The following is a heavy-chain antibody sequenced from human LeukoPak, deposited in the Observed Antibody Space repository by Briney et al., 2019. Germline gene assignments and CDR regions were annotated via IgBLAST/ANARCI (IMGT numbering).Heavy chain of an antibody. J-gene: IGHJ5*02. V-gene: IGHV4-4*07. D-gene: IGHD3-3*01. CDR2: NYISGTT. Sequence: PSETLSLTCSISGVSINDHYWAWIRQPAGRGLEWIGHNYISGTTDYSPSLRSRVTISLDMSKNSFSLRLTSMTAADTAVYYCAREYDFWTGTDFSRGWLDPWGQGIVVTVSS. CDR1: GVSINDHY. CDR3: AREYDFWTGTDFSRGWLDP.